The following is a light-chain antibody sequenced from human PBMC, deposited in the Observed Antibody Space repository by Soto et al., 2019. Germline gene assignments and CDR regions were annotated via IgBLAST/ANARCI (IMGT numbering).Light chain of an antibody. CDR3: QSYDSSLTGYV. Sequence: QSVLTQPPSASGAPGQRVTISCTGSTSNIGSGYDVQWYQQLPGTAPKLLIYDNNNRPSGVPDRFSGSKSGTSASLAITGLLAEDEADYYCQSYDSSLTGYVFGTGTKLTVL. CDR1: TSNIGSGYD. CDR2: DNN. J-gene: IGLJ1*01. V-gene: IGLV1-40*01.